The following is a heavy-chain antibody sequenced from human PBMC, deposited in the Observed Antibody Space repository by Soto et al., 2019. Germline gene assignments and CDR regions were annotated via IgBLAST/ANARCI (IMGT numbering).Heavy chain of an antibody. D-gene: IGHD3-22*01. CDR1: GGSIISGCYT. CDR3: ARGSKEGYYCDSSGYCGNAFDI. Sequence: ALSLTCSVSGGSIISGCYTWSWIRQPPGKGLEWIGYIYQSGSTYYNPSLKSRVTISVDRSKNQFSLKLSSVTAADTAVYYCARGSKEGYYCDSSGYCGNAFDIWGQGTMVTVSS. CDR2: IYQSGST. V-gene: IGHV4-30-2*01. J-gene: IGHJ3*02.